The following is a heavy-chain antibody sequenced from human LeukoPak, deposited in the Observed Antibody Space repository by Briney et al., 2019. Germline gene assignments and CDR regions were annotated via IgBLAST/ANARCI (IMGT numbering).Heavy chain of an antibody. D-gene: IGHD3-3*01. CDR2: IYTSGST. CDR1: GGSFSGYY. CDR3: ARDRNDFWSGYSLDY. Sequence: SETLSLTCAVYGGSFSGYYWSWIRQPAGKGLEWIGRIYTSGSTNYNPSLKSRVTMSVDTSKNQFSLKLSSVTAADTAVYYCARDRNDFWSGYSLDYWGQGTLVTVSS. V-gene: IGHV4-4*07. J-gene: IGHJ4*02.